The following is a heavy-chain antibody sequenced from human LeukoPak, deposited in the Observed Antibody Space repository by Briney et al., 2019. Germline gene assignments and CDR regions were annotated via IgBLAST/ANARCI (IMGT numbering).Heavy chain of an antibody. CDR3: ARLRDGRWLLEY. CDR2: INYSGTT. J-gene: IGHJ4*02. CDR1: GGSISSSGYY. Sequence: SETLSLTCTASGGSISSSGYYWGWIRQPPGKGLEWIASINYSGTTYYNPSLKSRVTISEDRSKNQYSLKLSSVTAADTAVYYCARLRDGRWLLEYWGQGTLVTVSS. D-gene: IGHD5-24*01. V-gene: IGHV4-39*01.